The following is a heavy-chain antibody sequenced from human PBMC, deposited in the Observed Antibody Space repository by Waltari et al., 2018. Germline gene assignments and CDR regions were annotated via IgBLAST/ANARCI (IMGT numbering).Heavy chain of an antibody. J-gene: IGHJ4*02. V-gene: IGHV4-61*02. D-gene: IGHD6-13*01. CDR2: IYTSGST. CDR3: AREGSWYDY. Sequence: QVQLQESGPGLVKPSQTLSLTCTVSGGSISSGSYYWSWIRQPAGKGLEWIGRIYTSGSTNYNPALESRVTISVDTSKNQFSLKLSSVTAADTAVYYCAREGSWYDYWGQGTLVTVSS. CDR1: GGSISSGSYY.